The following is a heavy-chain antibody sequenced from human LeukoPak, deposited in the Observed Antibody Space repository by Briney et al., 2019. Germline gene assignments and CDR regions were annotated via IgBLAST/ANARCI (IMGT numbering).Heavy chain of an antibody. V-gene: IGHV3-30*02. CDR1: GFTFSSYG. D-gene: IGHD6-13*01. J-gene: IGHJ4*02. Sequence: PGGSLRLSCAASGFTFSSYGMHWVRQAPGKGLEWVAFIRYDGSNKYYADSVKGRFTISRVNSKNTLYLQTNSLRAEDTAVYYCAGGYSSSWPFDYWGQGTLVTVSS. CDR3: AGGYSSSWPFDY. CDR2: IRYDGSNK.